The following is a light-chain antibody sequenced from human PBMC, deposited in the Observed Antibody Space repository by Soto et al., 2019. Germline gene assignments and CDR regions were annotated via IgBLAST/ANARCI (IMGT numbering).Light chain of an antibody. CDR1: QSISNY. CDR3: QQSFSTPS. J-gene: IGKJ4*01. Sequence: IQMTQSPSSLSASVGDRVTITCRASQSISNYLNWYQQKPGKAPKLLIYATSSLQSGVPSRFSGSGSGTDFTLTISSLQPDDFATYYCQQSFSTPSFGGGTKVEIK. CDR2: ATS. V-gene: IGKV1-39*01.